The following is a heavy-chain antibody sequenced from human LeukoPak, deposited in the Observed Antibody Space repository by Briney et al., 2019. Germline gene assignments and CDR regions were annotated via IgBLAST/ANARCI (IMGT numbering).Heavy chain of an antibody. CDR2: IIPIFGTA. Sequence: ASVKVSCKASGGTFSSYPISWVRQAPGQGLEWMGGIIPIFGTANYAQKFQGRVTITTDESTSTAYMELSSLRSEDTAVYYCARYCSSTSCYTDGINNWFDPWGQGTLVTVSS. CDR1: GGTFSSYP. V-gene: IGHV1-69*05. J-gene: IGHJ5*02. D-gene: IGHD2-2*02. CDR3: ARYCSSTSCYTDGINNWFDP.